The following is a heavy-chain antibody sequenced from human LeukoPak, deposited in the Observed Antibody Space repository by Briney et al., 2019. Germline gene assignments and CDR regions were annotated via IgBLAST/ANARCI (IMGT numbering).Heavy chain of an antibody. CDR2: ISTSSSYI. J-gene: IGHJ4*02. V-gene: IGHV3-21*01. D-gene: IGHD6-19*01. Sequence: PGGSLRLSCAASGFTFSSYNMNWVRQAPGKGLEWVSSISTSSSYIYYADSLKGRFTISRDNAKNSLFLQMNSLRAEDTAVYYCATQQWLDGAYYFDYWGQGTLVTVSS. CDR1: GFTFSSYN. CDR3: ATQQWLDGAYYFDY.